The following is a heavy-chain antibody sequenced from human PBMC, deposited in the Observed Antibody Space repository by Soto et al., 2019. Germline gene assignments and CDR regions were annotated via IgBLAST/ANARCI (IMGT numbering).Heavy chain of an antibody. Sequence: SVKVSCKASGGTFSSYAISWVRQAPGQGLEWMGGIIPIFGTANYAQKFQGRVTITADESTSTAYMELSSLRSEDTAVYYCASWRSSGYADWFDPWGQGTLVTVSS. CDR1: GGTFSSYA. V-gene: IGHV1-69*13. CDR2: IIPIFGTA. CDR3: ASWRSSGYADWFDP. D-gene: IGHD3-22*01. J-gene: IGHJ5*02.